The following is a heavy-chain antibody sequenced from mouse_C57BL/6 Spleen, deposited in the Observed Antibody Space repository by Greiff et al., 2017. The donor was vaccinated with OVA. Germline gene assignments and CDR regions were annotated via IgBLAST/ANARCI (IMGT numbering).Heavy chain of an antibody. Sequence: VQLKESGGGLVKPGGSLKLSCAASGFTFSSYAMSWVRQTPEKRLEWVATISDGGSYTYYPDNVKGRFTISRDNAKNNLYLQMSHLKSEDTAMYYCARDGSGYVWFAYWGQGTLVTVSA. J-gene: IGHJ3*01. CDR3: ARDGSGYVWFAY. CDR1: GFTFSSYA. V-gene: IGHV5-4*01. CDR2: ISDGGSYT. D-gene: IGHD3-2*02.